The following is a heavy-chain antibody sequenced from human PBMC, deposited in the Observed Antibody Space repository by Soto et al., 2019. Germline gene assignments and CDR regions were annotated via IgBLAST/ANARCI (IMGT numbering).Heavy chain of an antibody. V-gene: IGHV3-9*01. CDR3: AKEYYDSSCYYKATPLDY. D-gene: IGHD3-22*01. Sequence: VQLVESGGGLVQPGRSLRLSCAASGFTFDDYAMHWVRQAPGKGLEWVSGISWNSGSIGYADSVKGRFTISRDNAKNSLYLQINSLRAEDTALYYCAKEYYDSSCYYKATPLDYWGQGTLVTVSS. CDR1: GFTFDDYA. CDR2: ISWNSGSI. J-gene: IGHJ4*02.